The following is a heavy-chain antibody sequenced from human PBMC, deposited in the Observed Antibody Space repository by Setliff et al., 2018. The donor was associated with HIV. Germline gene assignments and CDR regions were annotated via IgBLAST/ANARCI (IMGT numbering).Heavy chain of an antibody. Sequence: GGSLRLSCTASGFTFGDYPVSWVRQAPGKGLEWVSSIRRRAEGGTTEHAASVKGRFTISRDDSRCIVYLQMNSLKAEDTAIYYCTRVYYSFWSGYFLYWYFDLWGRGTMVTVSS. D-gene: IGHD3-3*01. CDR1: GFTFGDYP. CDR3: TRVYYSFWSGYFLYWYFDL. V-gene: IGHV3-49*04. CDR2: IRRRAEGGTT. J-gene: IGHJ2*01.